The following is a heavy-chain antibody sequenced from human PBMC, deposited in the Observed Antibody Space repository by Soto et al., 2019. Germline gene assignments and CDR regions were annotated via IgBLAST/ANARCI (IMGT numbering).Heavy chain of an antibody. J-gene: IGHJ6*02. CDR3: AKDKIFGVAPCYYGMDV. Sequence: QVQLVESGGGVVQPGRSLRLSCAASGFTFSSYGMHWVRQAPGKGLEWVAVISYDGSNKYYADSVKGRFTISRDNSKNTLYLQMNSLRAEDTAVYYCAKDKIFGVAPCYYGMDVWGQGTTVTVSS. V-gene: IGHV3-30*18. CDR2: ISYDGSNK. D-gene: IGHD3-3*01. CDR1: GFTFSSYG.